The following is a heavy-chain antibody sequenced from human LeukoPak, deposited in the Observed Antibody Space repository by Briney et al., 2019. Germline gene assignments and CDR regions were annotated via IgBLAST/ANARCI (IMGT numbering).Heavy chain of an antibody. V-gene: IGHV3-21*01. CDR2: IRFTGSYI. J-gene: IGHJ4*02. D-gene: IGHD1-26*01. CDR3: VRDLGGRSGH. Sequence: GGSLRLSCAASGFTFSSYSMNWVRQAPGRGLEWVSSIRFTGSYIYYADSVKGRFTISRDNAKNTLYLQMNSLRAEDTAVYYCVRDLGGRSGHWGQGTLVTVSS. CDR1: GFTFSSYS.